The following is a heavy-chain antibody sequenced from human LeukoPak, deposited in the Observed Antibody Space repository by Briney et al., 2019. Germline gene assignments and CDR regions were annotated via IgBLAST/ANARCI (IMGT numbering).Heavy chain of an antibody. CDR1: GYSISSGYY. CDR3: AKNGQSGFSFDP. V-gene: IGHV4-38-2*02. J-gene: IGHJ5*02. CDR2: IYHSGST. Sequence: SETLSLTCTVSGYSISSGYYWGWIRQPPGKGLEWIGSIYHSGSTYYNPSLKSRVTISVDTSKNQFSLKLSSVTAADTAVYYCAKNGQSGFSFDPWGQGTLVTVSS. D-gene: IGHD3-3*01.